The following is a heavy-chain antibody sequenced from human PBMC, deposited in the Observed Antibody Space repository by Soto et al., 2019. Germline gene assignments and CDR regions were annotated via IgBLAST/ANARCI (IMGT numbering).Heavy chain of an antibody. CDR2: IDVGSGNT. CDR1: GFTFTSSA. CDR3: VRAVGRNDHDY. V-gene: IGHV1-58*01. J-gene: IGHJ4*02. D-gene: IGHD2-8*01. Sequence: SVKVSCKASGFTFTSSAVQWVRQARGQRLEWIGIIDVGSGNTNYAQKFQDRVTMTRDTSTGTVDMQLSSLRSEDTAVYYCVRAVGRNDHDYWGQGTLVTVSS.